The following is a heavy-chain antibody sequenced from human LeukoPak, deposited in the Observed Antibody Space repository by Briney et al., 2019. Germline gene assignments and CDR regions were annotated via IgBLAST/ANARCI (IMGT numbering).Heavy chain of an antibody. Sequence: ASVKVSCKASGYTLINYGISWVRQAPGQGLEWMGWTSFKNGNTNSAQKLQGRVTMTTDTSTSTAYMELMSLRSDDTAVYYCAKGGSTRPWSFDIWGQGTMVTVSS. V-gene: IGHV1-18*01. CDR1: GYTLINYG. D-gene: IGHD2-2*01. CDR3: AKGGSTRPWSFDI. CDR2: TSFKNGNT. J-gene: IGHJ3*02.